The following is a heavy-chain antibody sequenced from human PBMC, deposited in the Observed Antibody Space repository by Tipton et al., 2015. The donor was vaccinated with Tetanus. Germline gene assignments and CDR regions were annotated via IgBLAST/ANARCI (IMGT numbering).Heavy chain of an antibody. CDR2: ISGSRLTP. D-gene: IGHD1-14*01. V-gene: IGHV3-23*01. CDR3: AKALGVLNL. Sequence: SLRLSCAATGFTFKSYTMNWVRRAPGNGLEWVAAISGSRLTPYYADSVKGRFTISRDNSKNTLSLQLNSLRAGDTAIYYCAKALGVLNLWGNGTTVIVSS. J-gene: IGHJ6*04. CDR1: GFTFKSYT.